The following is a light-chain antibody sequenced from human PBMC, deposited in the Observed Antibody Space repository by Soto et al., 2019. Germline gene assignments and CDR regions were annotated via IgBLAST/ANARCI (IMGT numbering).Light chain of an antibody. Sequence: DIQMTQSPSAMSASVGDRVTITCRASQGISNDLAWFQQKPGKVPKRLIYAASSLQSGVPSRFSGSGSGTACTLTLSSLQPEAFATDYWLQHHRYPWTFGQGPKVEIQ. CDR3: LQHHRYPWT. CDR1: QGISND. J-gene: IGKJ1*01. CDR2: AAS. V-gene: IGKV1-17*03.